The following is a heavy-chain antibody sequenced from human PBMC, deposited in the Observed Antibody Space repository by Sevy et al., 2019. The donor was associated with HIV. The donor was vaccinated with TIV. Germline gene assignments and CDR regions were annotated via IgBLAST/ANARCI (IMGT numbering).Heavy chain of an antibody. CDR2: INSAGNT. CDR3: LTGRGYLQDS. CDR1: GITVSNKY. V-gene: IGHV3-66*02. D-gene: IGHD5-18*01. J-gene: IGHJ4*02. Sequence: GGSLRLSCAASGITVSNKYMSWVHQAPGKGLEWVSLINSAGNTYYAGSAKGRFTISRDNSNNTLDLQMNRLTAEDTAVYYCLTGRGYLQDSWGQGTLVTVSS.